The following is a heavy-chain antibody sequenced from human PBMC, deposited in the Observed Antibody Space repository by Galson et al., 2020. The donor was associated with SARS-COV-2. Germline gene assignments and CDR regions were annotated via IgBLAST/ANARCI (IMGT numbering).Heavy chain of an antibody. CDR2: IYPDDSDT. J-gene: IGHJ3*02. Sequence: FDTYWVAWVRQMPGKGLEWMGIIYPDDSDTRYSPSFQGLVTISVDKSSMTAYLHWSSLKASDTAMYYCARPYYDSSFGAFDIWGQGTRVTVSS. V-gene: IGHV5-51*01. D-gene: IGHD3-22*01. CDR1: FDTYW. CDR3: ARPYYDSSFGAFDI.